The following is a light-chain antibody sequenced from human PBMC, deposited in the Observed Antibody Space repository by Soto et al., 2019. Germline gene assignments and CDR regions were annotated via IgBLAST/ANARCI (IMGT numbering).Light chain of an antibody. J-gene: IGKJ1*01. CDR1: QGVGSNY. V-gene: IGKV3-20*01. CDR2: GAS. CDR3: QQYGSSPWT. Sequence: EIVLTQSPGTLSLSPGERATLSCKASQGVGSNYLAWYQQKPGQDPRPLIYGASSRATGIPDRFSGSGSGADFTLTISRLEPEDCAVYYCQQYGSSPWTFGQGTTVEIK.